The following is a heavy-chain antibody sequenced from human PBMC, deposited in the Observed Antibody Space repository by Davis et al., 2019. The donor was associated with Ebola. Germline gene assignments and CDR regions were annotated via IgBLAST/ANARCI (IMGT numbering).Heavy chain of an antibody. D-gene: IGHD3-9*01. CDR2: VYHTGTT. CDR3: AGDLRNTFDI. V-gene: IGHV4-59*11. CDR1: HTSITSHY. Sequence: PSETLSLTCTVSHTSITSHYWTWIRQPPGKGLEWFGNVYHTGTTSYNPSLRGRVAMSLDTSNSQFSLELISVTAADTGVYFCAGDLRNTFDIWGQGTLVTVSS. J-gene: IGHJ4*02.